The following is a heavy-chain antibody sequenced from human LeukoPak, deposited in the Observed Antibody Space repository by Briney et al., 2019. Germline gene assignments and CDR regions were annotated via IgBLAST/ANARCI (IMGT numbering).Heavy chain of an antibody. V-gene: IGHV4-38-2*01. CDR1: GYSISSGYY. CDR2: IYHSGST. D-gene: IGHD2-2*01. J-gene: IGHJ4*02. CDR3: ARQWQSTGFDY. Sequence: SETLSLTCAVSGYSISSGYYWGWIRQPPGKGLEWIGSIYHSGSTHYNSSLKSRITISVDMSKDQFSLKLTSVTAADTAMYYCARQWQSTGFDYWGQGTLVTVSS.